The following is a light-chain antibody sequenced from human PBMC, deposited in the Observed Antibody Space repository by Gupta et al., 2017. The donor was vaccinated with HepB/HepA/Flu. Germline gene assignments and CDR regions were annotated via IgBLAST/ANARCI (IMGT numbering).Light chain of an antibody. V-gene: IGLV2-11*01. CDR1: SSDVGSYNY. CDR2: DVS. J-gene: IGLJ3*02. Sequence: QSALTQPRSVSESPGQSVTISCPGTSSDVGSYNYVSWYQQHPGEAPKVMIYDVSKRPSGVPDRFSGSKSGNTASLTISGLQAEDEADYYCCSYAGSYTWVFGGGTKLTVL. CDR3: CSYAGSYTWV.